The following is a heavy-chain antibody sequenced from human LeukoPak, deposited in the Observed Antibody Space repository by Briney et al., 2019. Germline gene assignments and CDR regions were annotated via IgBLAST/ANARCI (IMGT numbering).Heavy chain of an antibody. V-gene: IGHV1-8*01. J-gene: IGHJ6*03. CDR3: ARGPLIPPYSSIVYYYYMDV. Sequence: ASVKVSCKASGYTFTSYDINWVRQATGRGLEWMGWMNPNSGNTGYAQKFQGRVTMTRNTSISTAYMELSGLRSEDTAVYYCARGPLIPPYSSIVYYYYMDVWGKGTTVTVSS. CDR2: MNPNSGNT. CDR1: GYTFTSYD. D-gene: IGHD6-13*01.